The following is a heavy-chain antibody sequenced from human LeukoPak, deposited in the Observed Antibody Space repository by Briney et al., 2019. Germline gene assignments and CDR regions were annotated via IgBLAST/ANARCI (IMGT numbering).Heavy chain of an antibody. J-gene: IGHJ6*02. CDR2: IIPILGIA. CDR1: GGTFSSYA. D-gene: IGHD2-2*01. V-gene: IGHV1-69*04. Sequence: ASVKVSCTASGGTFSSYAISWVRQAPGQGLEWMGRIIPILGIANYAQKFQGRVTITADKSTSTAYMELSSLRSEDTAVYYCARDPSTSDYYGMDVWGQGTTVTVSS. CDR3: ARDPSTSDYYGMDV.